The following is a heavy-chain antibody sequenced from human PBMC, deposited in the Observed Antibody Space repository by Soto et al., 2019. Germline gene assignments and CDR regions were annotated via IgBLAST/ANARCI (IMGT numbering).Heavy chain of an antibody. J-gene: IGHJ4*02. CDR3: ARSGNYDSSGYYFDF. CDR2: IYYSGST. CDR1: GGSISSGGYY. V-gene: IGHV4-31*03. Sequence: SETLSLTCTVSGGSISSGGYYWNWIRQHPGKGLEWIGYIYYSGSTYYNPSLKSRVTISMDTSKNQFSLKLRSVTAADTAVYYCARSGNYDSSGYYFDFWGQGTLVTVS. D-gene: IGHD3-22*01.